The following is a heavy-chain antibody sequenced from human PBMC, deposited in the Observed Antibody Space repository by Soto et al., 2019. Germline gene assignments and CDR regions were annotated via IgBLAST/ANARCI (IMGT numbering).Heavy chain of an antibody. CDR3: AKSYNGAGSSVHAFDY. V-gene: IGHV3-23*01. CDR1: EFTFSTYA. J-gene: IGHJ4*02. Sequence: GGSLRLSCAASEFTFSTYAMSWVRQAPGKGLEWVSSISGSGGSTYYAASVKGRFTISRDNSKNTLYLEMNSLRAEDTAVYHCAKSYNGAGSSVHAFDYWGQGTLVTVSS. D-gene: IGHD3-10*01. CDR2: ISGSGGST.